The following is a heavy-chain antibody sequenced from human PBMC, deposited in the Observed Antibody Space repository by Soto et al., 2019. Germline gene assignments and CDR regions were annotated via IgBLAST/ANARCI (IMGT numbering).Heavy chain of an antibody. CDR1: GYTFTSYG. CDR2: ISAYNGNT. J-gene: IGHJ3*02. D-gene: IGHD3-10*01. Sequence: ASVKVSCKASGYTFTSYGISWVRQAPGQGLEWMGWISAYNGNTNYAQKLQGRVTMTTDTSTSTAYMELRSLRSDDTAVYYCARCPDNVTDGSGSYANTFDIWGQGTMVT. CDR3: ARCPDNVTDGSGSYANTFDI. V-gene: IGHV1-18*01.